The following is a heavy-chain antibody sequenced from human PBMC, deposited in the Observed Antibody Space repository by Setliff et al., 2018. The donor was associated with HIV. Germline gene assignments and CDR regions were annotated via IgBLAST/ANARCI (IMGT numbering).Heavy chain of an antibody. Sequence: SETLSLTCSVSGGPISSGSYYWTWIRQPAGKGPEWIGHIYTNGYTNYNPSLKSRVTISVDTSKNQFSLKLTSVTAADTAVYYCARAPPGIQNDAFDVWGQGTMVTVSS. CDR2: IYTNGYT. CDR1: GGPISSGSYY. CDR3: ARAPPGIQNDAFDV. V-gene: IGHV4-61*09. J-gene: IGHJ3*01.